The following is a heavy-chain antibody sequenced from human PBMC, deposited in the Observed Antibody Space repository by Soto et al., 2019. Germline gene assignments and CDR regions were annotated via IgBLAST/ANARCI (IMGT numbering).Heavy chain of an antibody. J-gene: IGHJ5*02. D-gene: IGHD2-2*01. Sequence: PLETLSLTCTVSGCSISSSSYYWGWIRQPPGKGLEWIGSIYYSGSTYYNPSLKSRVTISVDTSKNQFSLKLSSVTAADTAVYYCARQEDIVVVPASNWFDPWGQGTLVTVSS. CDR1: GCSISSSSYY. CDR2: IYYSGST. CDR3: ARQEDIVVVPASNWFDP. V-gene: IGHV4-39*01.